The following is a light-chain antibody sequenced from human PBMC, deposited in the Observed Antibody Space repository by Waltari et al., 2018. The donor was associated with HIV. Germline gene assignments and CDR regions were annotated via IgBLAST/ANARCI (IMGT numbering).Light chain of an antibody. CDR2: DVS. CDR1: SSDVGGYNY. J-gene: IGLJ1*01. Sequence: QSALTQPRSVSGSHGQSVTISCTGTSSDVGGYNYVSWYQQHPAKAPKLMIFDVSKRPSGVPDRFSGSKSGNTASLTISGLQAEDEADYYCCSYAGSYKVFGTGTNVTVL. V-gene: IGLV2-11*01. CDR3: CSYAGSYKV.